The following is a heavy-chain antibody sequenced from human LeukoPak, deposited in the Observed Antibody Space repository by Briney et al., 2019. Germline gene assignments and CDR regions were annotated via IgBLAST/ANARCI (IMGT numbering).Heavy chain of an antibody. D-gene: IGHD3-10*01. CDR3: ARHRSEAAFDL. CDR1: GFTVSNIY. J-gene: IGHJ4*02. V-gene: IGHV3-66*04. Sequence: PGGSLRLSCEVSGFTVSNIYMSWVRQAPGKGLEWVSIIYTGGSTYYADSVKGRFTISRDNSKNTLYLQLNSLRAEDTAVYYCARHRSEAAFDLWGQGTLVTVSS. CDR2: IYTGGST.